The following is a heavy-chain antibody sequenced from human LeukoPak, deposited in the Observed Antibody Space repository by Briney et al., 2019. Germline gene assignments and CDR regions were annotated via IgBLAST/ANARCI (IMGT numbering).Heavy chain of an antibody. CDR3: ARSHCSSTSCPDYFDY. D-gene: IGHD2-2*01. CDR1: GGSVSSGSYY. Sequence: SETLSLTCTVSGGSVSSGSYYWSWIRQPPGEGLEWIGSIYYSGSTNYNPSLKSRVTISVDTSKNQFSLKLSSVTAADTAVYYCARSHCSSTSCPDYFDYWGQGTLVTVSS. J-gene: IGHJ4*02. V-gene: IGHV4-61*01. CDR2: IYYSGST.